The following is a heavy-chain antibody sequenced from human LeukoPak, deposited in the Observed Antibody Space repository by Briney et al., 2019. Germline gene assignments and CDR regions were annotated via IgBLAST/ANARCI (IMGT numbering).Heavy chain of an antibody. CDR2: FDPEDGET. CDR1: GYTLTELS. D-gene: IGHD3-22*01. Sequence: GASVKVSCMVSGYTLTELSMHWVRQAPGKGLEWMGGFDPEDGETIYAQKFQGRVTMTEDTSTDTAYMELSSLRSEDTAVYYCATRAHYYDSSGYYYVSNWFDPWGQGTLVTVSS. V-gene: IGHV1-24*01. J-gene: IGHJ5*02. CDR3: ATRAHYYDSSGYYYVSNWFDP.